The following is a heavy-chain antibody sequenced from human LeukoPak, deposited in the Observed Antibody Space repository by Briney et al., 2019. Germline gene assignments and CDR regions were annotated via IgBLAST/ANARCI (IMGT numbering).Heavy chain of an antibody. CDR2: LKSKTEGGSA. D-gene: IGHD1-1*01. J-gene: IGHJ5*02. CDR3: TTYKSYSDA. V-gene: IGHV3-15*01. Sequence: LKSKTEGGSADYAAPVKGRFTISRDDSKNTMYLQMDNLRTEDTAVYYCTTYKSYSDAWGQGTLVIVSS.